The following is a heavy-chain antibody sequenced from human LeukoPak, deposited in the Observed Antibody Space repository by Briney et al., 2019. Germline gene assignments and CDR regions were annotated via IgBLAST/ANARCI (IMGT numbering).Heavy chain of an antibody. J-gene: IGHJ3*02. D-gene: IGHD5-18*01. V-gene: IGHV3-53*01. CDR1: GFTVSSNS. CDR3: ARGAMVTNAFDI. Sequence: PGGSLRLSCAASGFTVSSNSMSWVRQAPGKGLEWVSVIYSGGSTYYADSVKGRFTLSRDDSKNTLYLQMNSLRAEDTAVYYCARGAMVTNAFDIWGQGTMVTVSS. CDR2: IYSGGST.